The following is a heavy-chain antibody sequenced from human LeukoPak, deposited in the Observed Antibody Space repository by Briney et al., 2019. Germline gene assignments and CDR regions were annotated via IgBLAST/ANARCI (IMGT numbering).Heavy chain of an antibody. V-gene: IGHV3-30-3*01. CDR3: ARVPHSGYCSGGSCPNYFDY. CDR2: ISYDGSNK. Sequence: PGGSLRLSCAASGFTFGSYAMHWVRQAPGKGLEWVAVISYDGSNKYYADSVKGRFTISRDNSKNTLYLQMNSLRAEDTAVYYCARVPHSGYCSGGSCPNYFDYWGQGTLVTVSS. CDR1: GFTFGSYA. D-gene: IGHD2-15*01. J-gene: IGHJ4*02.